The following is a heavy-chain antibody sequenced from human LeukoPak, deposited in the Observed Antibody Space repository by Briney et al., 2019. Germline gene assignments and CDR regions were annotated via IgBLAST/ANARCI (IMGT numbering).Heavy chain of an antibody. CDR2: IRSKAYGGTT. CDR1: GFTFGDYA. CDR3: TSPYDYVWGSYRPPKEDLYY. Sequence: GGSLRLSCTASGFTFGDYAMSWVRQAPGKGLEWVGFIRSKAYGGTTEYAASVKGRFTISRDDSKSIAYLQMNSLKTEDTAVYYCTSPYDYVWGSYRPPKEDLYYWGQGTLVTVSS. J-gene: IGHJ4*02. D-gene: IGHD3-16*02. V-gene: IGHV3-49*04.